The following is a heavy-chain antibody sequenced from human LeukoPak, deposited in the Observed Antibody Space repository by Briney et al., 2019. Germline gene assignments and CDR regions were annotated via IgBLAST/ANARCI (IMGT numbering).Heavy chain of an antibody. Sequence: QAGGSLRLSCAASGFSFSSFAMSWVRQAPGKGLEWVSYISSSGSTMYYADSVKGRFTISRDNAKNSLYLQMNSLRAEDTAVFYCARIFDSSGYPDDAFDIWGQGTMVTVSS. CDR2: ISSSGSTM. CDR1: GFSFSSFA. J-gene: IGHJ3*02. V-gene: IGHV3-48*01. CDR3: ARIFDSSGYPDDAFDI. D-gene: IGHD3-22*01.